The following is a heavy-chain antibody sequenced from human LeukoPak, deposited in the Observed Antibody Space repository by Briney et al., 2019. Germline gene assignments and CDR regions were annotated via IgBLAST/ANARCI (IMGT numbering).Heavy chain of an antibody. D-gene: IGHD3-10*01. CDR1: GGSINDYY. CDR2: IYYRGTT. J-gene: IGHJ4*02. CDR3: AGVFSGRRPFEL. Sequence: SSETLSLTCTVSGGSINDYYWNWLRQPPGKGLEWIGFIYYRGTTNNNPSLKSRVTTSIDTSKKQFSLNLSSVTAADTAIYYCAGVFSGRRPFELWGQGILVTVSS. V-gene: IGHV4-59*03.